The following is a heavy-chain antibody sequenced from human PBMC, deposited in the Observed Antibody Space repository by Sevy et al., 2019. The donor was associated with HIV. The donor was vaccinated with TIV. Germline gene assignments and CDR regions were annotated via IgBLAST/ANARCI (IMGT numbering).Heavy chain of an antibody. V-gene: IGHV3-7*01. CDR3: ARDSRTYYYDSSNYYHTVSNFDY. D-gene: IGHD3-22*01. Sequence: GGSLRLSCAASGFTFSNYWMTWVRQTPGKGLEWVAKIKEDGGEKYYVDSVKGRFTISRDNAKNSRNLQMNSLRAADTAEYFCARDSRTYYYDSSNYYHTVSNFDYWGQGTLVTVSS. CDR1: GFTFSNYW. J-gene: IGHJ4*02. CDR2: IKEDGGEK.